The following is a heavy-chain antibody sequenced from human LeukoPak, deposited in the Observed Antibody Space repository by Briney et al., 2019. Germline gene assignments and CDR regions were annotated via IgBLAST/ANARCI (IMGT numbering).Heavy chain of an antibody. J-gene: IGHJ4*02. CDR2: IYYTGSI. CDR1: GGSISSYY. CDR3: ARGARWNDY. V-gene: IGHV4-59*01. Sequence: PSETLSLTCSVSGGSISSYYWSWIRQPPGKGLEWIGYIYYTGSINYNPSLKSRVTISVDTSKNQFSLKLSSVTAADTAVYYCARGARWNDYSGQGTLVTVSS. D-gene: IGHD4-23*01.